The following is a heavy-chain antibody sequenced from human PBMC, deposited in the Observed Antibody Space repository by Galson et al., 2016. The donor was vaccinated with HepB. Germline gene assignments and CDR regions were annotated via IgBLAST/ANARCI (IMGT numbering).Heavy chain of an antibody. J-gene: IGHJ4*02. V-gene: IGHV3-69-1*02. CDR3: ARPPRGTYEGFGFDH. CDR1: GFTFSAYT. D-gene: IGHD3-16*01. Sequence: SLRLSCAGSGFTFSAYTLNWVRQAPGRGLEWISSITPGHATYYSESVKGRFTVSRGTFLYLQMTDLRDEDTAVYYCARPPRGTYEGFGFDHWGRGTLVTVSS. CDR2: ITPGHAT.